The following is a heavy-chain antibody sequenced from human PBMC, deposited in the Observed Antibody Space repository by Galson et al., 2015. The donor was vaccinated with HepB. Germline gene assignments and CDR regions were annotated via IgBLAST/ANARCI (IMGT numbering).Heavy chain of an antibody. D-gene: IGHD6-19*01. CDR3: ARGRGTVAGRYHFDY. Sequence: SLRLSCAAFGFTVSSNHMNWVRQAPGKGLEWVSIIYSAGDSGGSTYYADSVKGRFTISRDNSKNTVYLQMNSLRAEDTAVYYCARGRGTVAGRYHFDYWGQGTLVTVSS. V-gene: IGHV3-53*01. CDR1: GFTVSSNH. CDR2: IYSAGDSGGST. J-gene: IGHJ4*02.